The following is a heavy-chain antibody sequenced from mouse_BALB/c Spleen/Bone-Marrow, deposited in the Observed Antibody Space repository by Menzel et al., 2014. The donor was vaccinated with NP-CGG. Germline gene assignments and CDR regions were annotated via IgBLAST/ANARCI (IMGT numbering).Heavy chain of an antibody. CDR1: GYTFTSYV. J-gene: IGHJ3*01. V-gene: IGHV1-14*01. CDR3: ARTYYYGSNLFAY. D-gene: IGHD1-1*01. Sequence: LVESGPELVKPGASVKMSCKASGYTFTSYVMHWVKQKPGQGLEWIGYINPYNDGTKYNEKFKGKATLTSDKSSSTAYMELSSLTSEDSAVYYCARTYYYGSNLFAYWGQGTLVTVSA. CDR2: INPYNDGT.